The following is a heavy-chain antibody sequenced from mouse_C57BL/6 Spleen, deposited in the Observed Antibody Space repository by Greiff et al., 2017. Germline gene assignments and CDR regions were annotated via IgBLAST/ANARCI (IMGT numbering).Heavy chain of an antibody. CDR2: IYPRSGNT. D-gene: IGHD6-1*01. V-gene: IGHV1-81*01. J-gene: IGHJ2*01. CDR1: GYTFTSYG. Sequence: QVQLQQSGAELARPGASVKLSCKASGYTFTSYGISWVKQRTGQGLEWIGEIYPRSGNTYYNEKFKGKATLTADKSSSTAYMELRSLTSEDSAVYFCAREEGALCDYRDQGTTLTGSS. CDR3: AREEGALCDY.